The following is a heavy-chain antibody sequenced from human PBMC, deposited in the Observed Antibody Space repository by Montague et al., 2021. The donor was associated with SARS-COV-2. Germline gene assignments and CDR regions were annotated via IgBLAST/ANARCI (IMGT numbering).Heavy chain of an antibody. CDR2: INHSGTA. Sequence: SETLSLTCAVYGGSFSVYYWSWLRQSPKRGLEWIAEINHSGTANYNPSLKSRVSISVDTTKNQFTLKLTTVTAAATAMSYCAKGREVVRAARTLVAFDLWGQGTMVTVSS. V-gene: IGHV4-34*01. CDR1: GGSFSVYY. J-gene: IGHJ3*01. D-gene: IGHD2-2*01. CDR3: AKGREVVRAARTLVAFDL.